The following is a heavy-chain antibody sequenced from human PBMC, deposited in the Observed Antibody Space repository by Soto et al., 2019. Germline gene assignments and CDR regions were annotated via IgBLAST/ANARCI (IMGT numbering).Heavy chain of an antibody. Sequence: EVHLLESGGGLVQPGGSLRVSCEASGFIFSTYSMTWVRQAPGKGLEWVAAVSPTGDSTYYADSLKGRLTISRDNSKNTVFLQMNSPSADDTALYYCVKEPDVWGQGIAVTVSS. CDR3: VKEPDV. CDR1: GFIFSTYS. J-gene: IGHJ6*02. CDR2: VSPTGDST. V-gene: IGHV3-23*01.